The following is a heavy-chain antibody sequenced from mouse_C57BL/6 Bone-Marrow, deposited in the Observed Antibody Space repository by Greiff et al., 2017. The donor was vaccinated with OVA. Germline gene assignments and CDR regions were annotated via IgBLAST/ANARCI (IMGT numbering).Heavy chain of an antibody. CDR1: GYAFSSSW. V-gene: IGHV1-82*01. D-gene: IGHD1-1*01. CDR3: ARHYGSSSYWYFDV. J-gene: IGHJ1*03. CDR2: IYPGDGDT. Sequence: QVQLKQSGPELVKPGASVKISCKASGYAFSSSWMNWVKQRPGKGLEWIGRIYPGDGDTNYNGKFKGKATLTADKSSSTAYMQLSSLTSEDSAVYFCARHYGSSSYWYFDVWGTGTTVTVSS.